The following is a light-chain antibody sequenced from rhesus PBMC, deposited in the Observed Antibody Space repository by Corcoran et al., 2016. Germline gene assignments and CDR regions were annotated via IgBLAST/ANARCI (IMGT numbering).Light chain of an antibody. V-gene: IGKV3-10*01. J-gene: IGKJ2*01. CDR2: GAS. CDR3: YQHSKGYS. Sequence: QVILTQSPATLSLSPGERGTLSCRANESVSSFLAWYQQRPGQAPRLLIYGASTRATGIPDRFSGSGSGTDFTLTISSLEPEDVGVYHCYQHSKGYSFGQGTKVEIK. CDR1: ESVSSF.